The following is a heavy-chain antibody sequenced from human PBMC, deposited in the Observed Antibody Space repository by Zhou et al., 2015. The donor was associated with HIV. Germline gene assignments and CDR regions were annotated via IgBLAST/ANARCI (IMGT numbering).Heavy chain of an antibody. Sequence: QVRLLQSGAEVKKPGSSVKVSCKVSGDTFSTFGITWVRQAPGQGLEWVGGIIPILGTAKYAQKFQGRVTMTADRATTTAYMDLRSLRSEDTAVYYCARDRGGGQLRPGRGGYFDLWGR. CDR2: IIPILGTA. CDR1: GDTFSTFG. CDR3: ARDRGGGQLRPGRGGYFDL. V-gene: IGHV1-69*06. D-gene: IGHD3-16*01. J-gene: IGHJ2*01.